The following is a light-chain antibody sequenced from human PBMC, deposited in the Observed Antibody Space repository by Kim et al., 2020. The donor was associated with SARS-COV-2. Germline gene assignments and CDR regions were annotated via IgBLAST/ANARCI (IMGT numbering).Light chain of an antibody. J-gene: IGKJ2*01. CDR1: QYISTY. Sequence: SASLGDRVTITCQASQYISTYLSLYQQKPGRAPKLLIYDASNLETGVPSRFRGRGSGTDFTFTISGLQPEDIGTYYCQQYDDLPYTFGQGTKLEIK. CDR3: QQYDDLPYT. V-gene: IGKV1-33*01. CDR2: DAS.